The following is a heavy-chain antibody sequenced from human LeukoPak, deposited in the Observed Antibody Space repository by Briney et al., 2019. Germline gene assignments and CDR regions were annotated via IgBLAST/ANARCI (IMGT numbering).Heavy chain of an antibody. CDR1: GFTFSNAW. D-gene: IGHD1-14*01. J-gene: IGHJ4*02. CDR2: IKSKTDGGTT. Sequence: GGSLRLSCVASGFTFSNAWMSWVRQAPGKGLEWVGRIKSKTDGGTTDYAAPVKGRFTNSRDDSKSTLYLQINNLNTEDTAVYYCTTVLRITGDWGQGTLVTVSS. V-gene: IGHV3-15*01. CDR3: TTVLRITGD.